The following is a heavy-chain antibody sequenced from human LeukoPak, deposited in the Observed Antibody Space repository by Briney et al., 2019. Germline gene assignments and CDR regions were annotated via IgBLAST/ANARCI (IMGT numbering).Heavy chain of an antibody. D-gene: IGHD3-16*02. CDR2: ISSSSSYI. V-gene: IGHV3-21*01. J-gene: IGHJ4*02. Sequence: GGSLRLSCAASGFTFSSYSMNWVRQAPGKGLEWVSSISSSSSYIYYADSVKGRFTISRGNAKNSLYLQMNSLRAEDTAVYYCAGALRLGELSSLDYWGQGTLVTVSS. CDR1: GFTFSSYS. CDR3: AGALRLGELSSLDY.